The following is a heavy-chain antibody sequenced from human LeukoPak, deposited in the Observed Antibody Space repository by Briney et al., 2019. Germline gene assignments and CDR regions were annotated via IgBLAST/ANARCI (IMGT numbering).Heavy chain of an antibody. J-gene: IGHJ4*02. V-gene: IGHV3-33*01. CDR2: IWYDGSNK. D-gene: IGHD1-20*01. CDR1: GFTFSSYG. Sequence: GGSLRLSCAASGFTFSSYGMHWVRQAPGKGLEWVAVIWYDGSNKYYADSVKGRFTISRDNSKNTLYLQMNSLRAEDTAVYYCARDRDNWNPYYFDYWGQGTLVTVSS. CDR3: ARDRDNWNPYYFDY.